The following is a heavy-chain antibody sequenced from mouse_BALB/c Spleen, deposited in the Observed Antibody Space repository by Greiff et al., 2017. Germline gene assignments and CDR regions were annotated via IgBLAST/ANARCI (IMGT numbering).Heavy chain of an antibody. V-gene: IGHV1-63*01. CDR1: GYTFTNYW. CDR2: IYPGGGYT. Sequence: QVQLQQSGPELVKPGALVKISCKASGYTFTNYWLGWVKQRPGHGLEWIGDIYPGGGYTNYNQKFKGKATLTVDKSSSTAYMQLSSLTSEDSAVYYCARWGYDGYWGQGTTLTVSS. D-gene: IGHD2-14*01. CDR3: ARWGYDGY. J-gene: IGHJ2*01.